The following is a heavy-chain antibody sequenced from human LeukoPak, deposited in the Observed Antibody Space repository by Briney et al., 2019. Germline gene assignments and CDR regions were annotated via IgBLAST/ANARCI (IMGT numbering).Heavy chain of an antibody. D-gene: IGHD6-6*01. CDR2: ISPTGSTT. CDR3: ARGPNSNWSGLDF. V-gene: IGHV3-74*01. J-gene: IGHJ4*02. CDR1: GFTFSSHW. Sequence: GGSLRLSCAASGFTFSSHWMHWARQLPGKGLVWVSRISPTGSTTSYADSVKGRFTVSRDNAKNTLYLQVNNLRAEDTAVYYCARGPNSNWSGLDFWGQGTLLTVSS.